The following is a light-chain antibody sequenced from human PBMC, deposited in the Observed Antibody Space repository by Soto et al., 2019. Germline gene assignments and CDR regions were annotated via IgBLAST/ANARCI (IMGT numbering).Light chain of an antibody. CDR2: GAS. J-gene: IGKJ1*01. Sequence: IVSTQFPATLSLSPGERATLSGWASQSVNRCLVWYQQKPGQAPRLLISGASSRATGIPDRFSGSGSGTDFTLTISSLEPEDFAVYYCQQYASSLWTFGQGTKVDIK. CDR3: QQYASSLWT. CDR1: QSVNRC. V-gene: IGKV3-20*01.